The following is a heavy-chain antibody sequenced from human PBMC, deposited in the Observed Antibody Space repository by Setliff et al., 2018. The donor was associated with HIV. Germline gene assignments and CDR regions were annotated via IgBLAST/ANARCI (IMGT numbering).Heavy chain of an antibody. CDR3: AKDTGGSLDY. J-gene: IGHJ4*02. CDR1: GFSFSTSW. Sequence: GGSLRLSCAASGFSFSTSWMVWVRQAPGKGLEWVANIKGDGSERYYVGSVKGRFTISRDNAKNSLYLQMNSLRAEDTAVYYCAKDTGGSLDYWGQGTQVTVSS. D-gene: IGHD2-15*01. V-gene: IGHV3-7*01. CDR2: IKGDGSER.